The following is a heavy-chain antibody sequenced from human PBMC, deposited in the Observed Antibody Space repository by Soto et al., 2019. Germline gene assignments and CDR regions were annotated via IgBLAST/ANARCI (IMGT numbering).Heavy chain of an antibody. CDR1: GFTFNIYG. Sequence: GGSLRLSCAASGFTFNIYGMHWVRQSPDKGLEWVALISYDGSNQYYADSVKGRFTISRDNSKNTLFLQMNSLRADDTAVYYCAKDQASGQGSFDSWGQGTLVTVSS. J-gene: IGHJ4*02. CDR3: AKDQASGQGSFDS. CDR2: ISYDGSNQ. V-gene: IGHV3-30*18.